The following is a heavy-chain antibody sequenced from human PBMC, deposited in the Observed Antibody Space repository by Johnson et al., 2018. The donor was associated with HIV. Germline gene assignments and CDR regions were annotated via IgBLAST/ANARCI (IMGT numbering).Heavy chain of an antibody. CDR3: AKGLLRAAAHDAFDN. V-gene: IGHV3-66*01. J-gene: IGHJ3*02. D-gene: IGHD6-13*01. CDR1: GFTFSSYW. Sequence: VQLVESGGGVVQPGRSLRLSCAASGFTFSSYWMSWVRQAPGKGLEWVSVIYSGGSTYYADSVKGRFTISRDNAKNSLYLQMNSLRAEDTAVYYCAKGLLRAAAHDAFDNWGQGTMVTVSS. CDR2: IYSGGST.